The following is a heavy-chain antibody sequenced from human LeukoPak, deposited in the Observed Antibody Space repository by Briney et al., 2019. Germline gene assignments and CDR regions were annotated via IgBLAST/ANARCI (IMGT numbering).Heavy chain of an antibody. CDR1: GFTFSSYW. V-gene: IGHV3-74*01. Sequence: GGSLRLSCAASGFTFSSYWMHWVRQVSGKGLVWLSRISSDGYSISYANSVKGRFTISRDNSKNTLYLQMNSLKTEDTAVYYCAAVDFDYWGQGTLVTVSS. D-gene: IGHD4-23*01. J-gene: IGHJ4*02. CDR3: AAVDFDY. CDR2: ISSDGYSI.